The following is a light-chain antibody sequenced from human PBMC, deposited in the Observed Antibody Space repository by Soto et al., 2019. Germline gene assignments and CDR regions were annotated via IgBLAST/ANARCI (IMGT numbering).Light chain of an antibody. CDR3: QRYNTWPET. J-gene: IGKJ1*01. CDR2: GAS. Sequence: EIVLTQSPGTLSLSPGDEATLSCKASQAVTSKFLAWYQQKPGQPPRLLILGASTRATGIADRFSGSGSGTDFTLTISRLEPEDFAVSYCQRYNTWPETFGQWTKVDI. V-gene: IGKV3-20*01. CDR1: QAVTSKF.